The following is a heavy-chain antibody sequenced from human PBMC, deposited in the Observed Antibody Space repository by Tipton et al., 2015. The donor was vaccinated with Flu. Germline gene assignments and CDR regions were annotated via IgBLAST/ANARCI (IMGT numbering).Heavy chain of an antibody. J-gene: IGHJ5*02. V-gene: IGHV3-23*01. CDR2: ITGGGVNA. CDR3: AKSPEGWFDP. Sequence: SLRLSCVGSGFTFSSYALTWVRQAPGKGLEWVSGITGGGVNAYYADSVRGRFIISRDNSKNTLYLQMNSLRVADTATYFCAKSPEGWFDPWGQGTLVTVSS. CDR1: GFTFSSYA.